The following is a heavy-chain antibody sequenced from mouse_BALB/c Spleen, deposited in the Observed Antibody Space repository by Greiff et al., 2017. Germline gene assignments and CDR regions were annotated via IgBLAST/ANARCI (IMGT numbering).Heavy chain of an antibody. V-gene: IGHV3-2*02. J-gene: IGHJ1*01. Sequence: VQLKESGPGLVKPSQSLSLTCTVTGYSITSDYAWNWIRQFPGNKLEWMGYISYSGSTSYNPSLKSRISITRDTSKNQFFLQLNSVTTEDTATYYCARNDGYYVFFDVWGAGTTVTVSS. D-gene: IGHD2-3*01. CDR1: GYSITSDYA. CDR2: ISYSGST. CDR3: ARNDGYYVFFDV.